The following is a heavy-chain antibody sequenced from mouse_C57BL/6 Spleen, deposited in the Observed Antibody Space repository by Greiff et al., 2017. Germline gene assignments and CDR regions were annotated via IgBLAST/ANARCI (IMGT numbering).Heavy chain of an antibody. CDR3: ARSPYYYGSTSGYWYFDG. V-gene: IGHV1-69*01. CDR1: GYTFTSYW. Sequence: VQLQQPGAELVMPGASVKLSCKASGYTFTSYWMHWVKQRPGQGLEWIGELDPSDSYTNYNQKFKGKSTLTVDKSSSTAYMQLSSLTSEDAAVYYCARSPYYYGSTSGYWYFDGWGTGTTVTVSS. J-gene: IGHJ1*03. CDR2: LDPSDSYT. D-gene: IGHD1-1*01.